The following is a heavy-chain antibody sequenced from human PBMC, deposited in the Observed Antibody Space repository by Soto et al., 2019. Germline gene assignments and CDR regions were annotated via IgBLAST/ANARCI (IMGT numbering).Heavy chain of an antibody. CDR3: ARLSSSWHYHYGMDG. V-gene: IGHV5-10-1*01. CDR1: GYSFTSYW. Sequence: GESLKISCKGSGYSFTSYWISWVRQMPGKGLEWMGRIDPSDSYTNYSPSFQGHVTISSDKSISTAYLQWSSLKASDTAMYYCARLSSSWHYHYGMDGWSPGTTVTVAS. D-gene: IGHD6-13*01. CDR2: IDPSDSYT. J-gene: IGHJ6*02.